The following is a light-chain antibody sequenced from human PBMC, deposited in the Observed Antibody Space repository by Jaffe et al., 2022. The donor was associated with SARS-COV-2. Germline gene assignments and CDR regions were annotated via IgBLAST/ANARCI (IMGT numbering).Light chain of an antibody. CDR2: LAS. CDR1: QSLLHDNGYNY. Sequence: DIVLTQSPLSLAVTPGEPASISCKSSQSLLHDNGYNYLDWYLQKPGQSPQLLIYLASSRAPGVPDRFSGSGSGTDFALKITRVEAEDVGIYYCMQGLQSPTFGQGTKVEVK. CDR3: MQGLQSPT. J-gene: IGKJ1*01. V-gene: IGKV2-28*01.